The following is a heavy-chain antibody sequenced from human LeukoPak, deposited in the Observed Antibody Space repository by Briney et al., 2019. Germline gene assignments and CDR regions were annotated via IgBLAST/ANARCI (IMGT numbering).Heavy chain of an antibody. J-gene: IGHJ4*02. CDR1: GGSISSYY. CDR3: ARGGSSSRWPFYY. CDR2: IHYSGST. D-gene: IGHD6-13*01. Sequence: PSETLSLTCTVSGGSISSYYWSWIRQPPGKELEWIGYIHYSGSTNYNPSLKSRVTMSVDTSKNQFSLKLTSVTAADTAVYYCARGGSSSRWPFYYWGQGTLVTVSS. V-gene: IGHV4-59*01.